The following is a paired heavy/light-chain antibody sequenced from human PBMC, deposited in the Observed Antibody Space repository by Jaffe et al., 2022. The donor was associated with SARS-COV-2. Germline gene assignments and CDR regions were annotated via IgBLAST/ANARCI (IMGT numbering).Light chain of an antibody. Sequence: SYELTQPPSVSVSPGQTASITCSGDKLGHKYACWYQQKPGQSPVLVIYQDNQRPSGIPERFSGSNSGNTATLTISGTQAMDEADYYCQAWDSSTAVFGGGTKLTVL. CDR3: QAWDSSTAV. V-gene: IGLV3-1*01. CDR2: QDN. J-gene: IGLJ2*01. CDR1: KLGHKY.
Heavy chain of an antibody. V-gene: IGHV5-51*01. CDR1: GFSFNNYW. J-gene: IGHJ6*02. CDR3: ARRELGDRHGLDV. Sequence: EEQLVQSGAEVKKPGESLKISCKGSGFSFNNYWIGWVRQMPGRGLEWMGIIYPGDSDTRYSPSFQGQVTVSADSSIKTAFLQWNSLKASDTAMYYCARRELGDRHGLDVWGQGTMVIVTS. CDR2: IYPGDSDT. D-gene: IGHD6-6*01.